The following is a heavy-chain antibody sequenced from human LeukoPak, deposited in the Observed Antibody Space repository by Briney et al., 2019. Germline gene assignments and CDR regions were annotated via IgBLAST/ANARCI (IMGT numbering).Heavy chain of an antibody. Sequence: PGGSLRLSCAASGFTFSSYGMHWVRQAPGKGLEWVAVISYDGSNKYYADSVKGRFTISRDNSKNTLYLQMNSLRAEDTAVYYCAKPLVLLDDSSVGLDYWGQGTLVTVSS. D-gene: IGHD3-22*01. CDR3: AKPLVLLDDSSVGLDY. V-gene: IGHV3-30*18. CDR2: ISYDGSNK. CDR1: GFTFSSYG. J-gene: IGHJ4*02.